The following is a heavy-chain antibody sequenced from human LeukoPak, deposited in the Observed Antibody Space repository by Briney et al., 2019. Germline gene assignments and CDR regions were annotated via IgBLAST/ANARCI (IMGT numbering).Heavy chain of an antibody. J-gene: IGHJ4*02. V-gene: IGHV4-59*01. D-gene: IGHD6-13*01. CDR3: ARGVYIAAAQYGY. CDR2: IYYSGTT. CDR1: GGSISSYY. Sequence: SETLSLTCTVSGGSISSYYWSWIRQPPGKGLEWIGYIYYSGTTNYNPSLKSRVTIPVDPSKNQFSLKLSSVTAADTAVYYCARGVYIAAAQYGYWGQGTLVTVSS.